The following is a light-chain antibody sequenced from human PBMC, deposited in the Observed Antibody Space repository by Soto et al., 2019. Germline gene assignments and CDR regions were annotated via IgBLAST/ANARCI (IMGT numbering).Light chain of an antibody. CDR1: QSVSSSH. Sequence: EIVLTQSPGTLSLSPGERATLSCRASQSVSSSHLAWYQQKPGQAPRLLIYGASNRATGIPDRFSGSGSGTDFTLTISRLEPEDFAVYYCQQYGSSPIFTCGPGTKVDIK. CDR2: GAS. V-gene: IGKV3-20*01. J-gene: IGKJ3*01. CDR3: QQYGSSPIFT.